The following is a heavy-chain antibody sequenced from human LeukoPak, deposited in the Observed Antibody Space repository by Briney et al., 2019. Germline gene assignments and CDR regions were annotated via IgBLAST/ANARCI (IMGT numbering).Heavy chain of an antibody. V-gene: IGHV3-23*01. D-gene: IGHD1-14*01. J-gene: IGHJ4*02. CDR3: AIREPIGY. Sequence: GSLRLSCAASGFTFSNYAMYWVRQAPGKGLEWVSAISGTDTNTYYADSVKGRFTISRGNSKNTLYLQMNSLRAEDTAVYYCAIREPIGYWGQGALVTVSS. CDR2: ISGTDTNT. CDR1: GFTFSNYA.